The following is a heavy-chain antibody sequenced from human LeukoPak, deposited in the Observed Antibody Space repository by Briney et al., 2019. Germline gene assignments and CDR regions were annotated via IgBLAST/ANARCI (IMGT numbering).Heavy chain of an antibody. Sequence: PSETLSLTCAVYGGSFSGYYWSWIRQPPGKGLEWIGEINHSGSTNYNPSLKSRVTISVDTSKNQFSLKLSSVTAADTAVYYCARRYYDILTGYQHFDYWGQGTLVTVSS. J-gene: IGHJ4*02. CDR3: ARRYYDILTGYQHFDY. CDR1: GGSFSGYY. D-gene: IGHD3-9*01. CDR2: INHSGST. V-gene: IGHV4-34*01.